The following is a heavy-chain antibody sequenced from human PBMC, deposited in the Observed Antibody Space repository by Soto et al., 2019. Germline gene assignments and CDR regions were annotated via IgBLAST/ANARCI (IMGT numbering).Heavy chain of an antibody. CDR1: GGSVSSGGYY. J-gene: IGHJ5*02. Sequence: SETLSLTCNVSGGSVSSGGYYWSWIRPHPGKGLEWIGYIHYSGSTYYNPSLKSRVTMSIDTSKNLFSLNLSSVTAADTAVYYCARAGGAGSGHDWFDPWGQGTLVTVSS. D-gene: IGHD6-13*01. CDR3: ARAGGAGSGHDWFDP. CDR2: IHYSGST. V-gene: IGHV4-31*03.